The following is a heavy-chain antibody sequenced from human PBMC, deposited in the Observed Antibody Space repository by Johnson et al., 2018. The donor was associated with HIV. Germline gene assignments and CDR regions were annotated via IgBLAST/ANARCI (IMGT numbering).Heavy chain of an antibody. CDR2: IRYDGSNK. Sequence: QVQLVESGGGVVQPGGSLRLSCAASGFTFSSYGMHWVRQAPGKGLEWVAFIRYDGSNKYYADSVKGRFTISRDNSKNTLYLQMNSLRAEDTAVYYCARSNTAMMYDAFDIWGQGTMVTVSS. V-gene: IGHV3-30*02. D-gene: IGHD5-18*01. CDR1: GFTFSSYG. CDR3: ARSNTAMMYDAFDI. J-gene: IGHJ3*02.